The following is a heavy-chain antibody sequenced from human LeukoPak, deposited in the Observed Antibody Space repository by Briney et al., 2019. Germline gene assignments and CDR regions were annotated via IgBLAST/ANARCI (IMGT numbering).Heavy chain of an antibody. V-gene: IGHV1-46*01. CDR2: INPSGDPT. Sequence: ASVKVSCKASGYTFTSYGISWVRQAPGQGLEWVGIINPSGDPTTYAQKFQGRVTMTSDMSTSTVYMELSSLRSDDTAVYYCAGTSTGYSSGWYGGVYYYYYMDVWGKGTTVTISS. CDR3: AGTSTGYSSGWYGGVYYYYYMDV. D-gene: IGHD6-19*01. J-gene: IGHJ6*03. CDR1: GYTFTSYG.